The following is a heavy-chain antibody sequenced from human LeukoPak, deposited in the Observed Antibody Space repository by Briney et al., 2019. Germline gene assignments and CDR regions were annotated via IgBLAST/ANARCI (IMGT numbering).Heavy chain of an antibody. CDR3: ARDPSGYYYYMDV. Sequence: GSLRLSCAASGFTFSSYSMNWVRQAPGKGLGWVSYISSSSSTIYYADSVKGRFTISRDNAKNSLYLQMNSLRAEDTAVYYCARDPSGYYYYMDVWGKGTTVTVSS. CDR2: ISSSSSTI. D-gene: IGHD3-10*01. J-gene: IGHJ6*03. CDR1: GFTFSSYS. V-gene: IGHV3-48*01.